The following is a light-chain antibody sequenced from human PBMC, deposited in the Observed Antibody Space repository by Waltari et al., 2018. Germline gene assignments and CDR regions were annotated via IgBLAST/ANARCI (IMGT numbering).Light chain of an antibody. J-gene: IGLJ2*01. V-gene: IGLV2-14*03. CDR2: YVS. CDR3: SSYIGSSTLEL. CDR1: SSDVGGYNY. Sequence: QSALTQPASVSGSPGQSITISCTGTSSDVGGYNYVSWYQQHPGKAPKLMIFYVSNRPSGVSNRLSGSKSGNMASLTISGLQAEDEADYYCSSYIGSSTLELFGGGTSLTVL.